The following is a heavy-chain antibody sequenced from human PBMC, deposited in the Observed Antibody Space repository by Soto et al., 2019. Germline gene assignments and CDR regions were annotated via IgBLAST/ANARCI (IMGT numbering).Heavy chain of an antibody. CDR1: GGSFSGYY. Sequence: SETLSLTCAVYGGSFSGYYWSWIRQPPGKGLEWIGEINHSGSTNYNPSLKSRVTISVDTSKNQFSLKLSSVTAADTAVYYCARGNSGWFLRSYFQHWGQGTLVTVSS. J-gene: IGHJ1*01. V-gene: IGHV4-34*01. CDR3: ARGNSGWFLRSYFQH. D-gene: IGHD6-19*01. CDR2: INHSGST.